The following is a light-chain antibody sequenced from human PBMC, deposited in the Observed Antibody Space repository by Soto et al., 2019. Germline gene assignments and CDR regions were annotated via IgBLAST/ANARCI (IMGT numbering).Light chain of an antibody. J-gene: IGKJ1*01. V-gene: IGKV3-15*01. CDR3: HQYNNLWT. Sequence: EIVMTQSPATLSVYQGERVTLSCRASQSVSSRLAWYQQKPGQSPRLLIYGASTRATGIPARFSGSGSGTEFTLTISSLQSEDFGVYYCHQYNNLWTFGQGTKVDIK. CDR1: QSVSSR. CDR2: GAS.